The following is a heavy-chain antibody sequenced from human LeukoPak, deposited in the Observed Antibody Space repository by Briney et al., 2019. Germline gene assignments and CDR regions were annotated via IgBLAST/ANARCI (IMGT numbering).Heavy chain of an antibody. V-gene: IGHV3-30-3*01. Sequence: GGSLRLSCAASGFTFSSYAMHWVRQAPGKGLEWVAVISYDGSNKYYADSVKGRFTISRDNSKNTPYLQMNSLRAEDTAVYYCARDLSWYFDYWGQGTLVTVSS. J-gene: IGHJ4*02. D-gene: IGHD3-16*02. CDR1: GFTFSSYA. CDR2: ISYDGSNK. CDR3: ARDLSWYFDY.